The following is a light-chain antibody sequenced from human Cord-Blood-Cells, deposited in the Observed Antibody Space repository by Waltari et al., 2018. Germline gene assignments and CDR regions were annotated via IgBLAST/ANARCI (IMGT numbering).Light chain of an antibody. CDR1: QIVSSN. CDR3: QQYNNWPYT. CDR2: GAS. Sequence: EIVMTKSPATLSGSPGERATLSCRASQIVSSNLVWYQQKPGQAPSLLIYGASTRATGIPARFSGSGSGTEFTLTISSLQSEDFAVYYCQQYNNWPYTFGQGTKLEIK. V-gene: IGKV3-15*01. J-gene: IGKJ2*01.